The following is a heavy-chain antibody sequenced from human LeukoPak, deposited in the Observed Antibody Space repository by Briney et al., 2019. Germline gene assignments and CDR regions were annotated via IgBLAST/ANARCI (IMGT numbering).Heavy chain of an antibody. Sequence: SETLSLTCTVSGVSIISSNYYWGWFRQPPGKGLEWIASVFYTGTTRHNPSLKSRVTISVDTSKNEFSLNLSSATAEDTAMYYCARRLGSSADGILKYYFDYWGQGTLVTVSS. J-gene: IGHJ4*02. V-gene: IGHV4-39*01. D-gene: IGHD6-13*01. CDR3: ARRLGSSADGILKYYFDY. CDR1: GVSIISSNYY. CDR2: VFYTGTT.